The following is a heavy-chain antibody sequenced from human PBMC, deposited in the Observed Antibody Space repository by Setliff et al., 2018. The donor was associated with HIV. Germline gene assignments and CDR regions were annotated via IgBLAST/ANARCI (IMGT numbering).Heavy chain of an antibody. CDR1: GASISSYY. V-gene: IGHV4-59*01. CDR3: AREAYFFASGTYYFDS. J-gene: IGHJ4*02. CDR2: VDYNERT. Sequence: PSETLSLTCSVSGASISSYYWSWIRQPPGKGLEWIGYVDYNERTDYNPSLKSRVTISLDTSKNQVSLKLSSVAAADTALYFCAREAYFFASGTYYFDSWGQGTLVTVSS. D-gene: IGHD3-10*01.